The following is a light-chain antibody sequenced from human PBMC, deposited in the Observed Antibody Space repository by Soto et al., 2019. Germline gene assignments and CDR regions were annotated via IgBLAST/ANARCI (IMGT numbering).Light chain of an antibody. V-gene: IGKV1-39*01. Sequence: DIQMTQSPSSLSASVGDAVSLTCRASRSISNYLNWYQQKPGRAPKLLISGASSLQRGVPSRFSGSGSGTTFTLTITSLQPDDFAIYFCQQSYTATYTFGPGTKVEIK. CDR1: RSISNY. CDR2: GAS. CDR3: QQSYTATYT. J-gene: IGKJ3*01.